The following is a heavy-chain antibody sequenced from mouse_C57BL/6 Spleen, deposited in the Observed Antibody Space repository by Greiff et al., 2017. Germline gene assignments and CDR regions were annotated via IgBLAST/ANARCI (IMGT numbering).Heavy chain of an antibody. CDR2: ISSGGDVN. D-gene: IGHD6-2*01. CDR1: GFTFSGYA. V-gene: IGHV5-9-1*02. J-gene: IGHJ2*01. Sequence: EVKLVESGEGLVKPGGSLKLSCAASGFTFSGYAMSWVRQTPEKRLEWVAYISSGGDVNTYAPTVKGRFTISRDNSRNTQILQMSSLKTEDTAMYYCTRYPRSVSFDYGGQGTTLTVSS. CDR3: TRYPRSVSFDY.